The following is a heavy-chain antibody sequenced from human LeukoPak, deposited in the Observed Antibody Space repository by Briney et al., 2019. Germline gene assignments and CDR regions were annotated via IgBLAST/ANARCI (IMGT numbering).Heavy chain of an antibody. CDR3: ARGHGYSSSWGDY. CDR1: GYTFTGYY. CDR2: INPNSGGT. D-gene: IGHD6-13*01. V-gene: IGHV1-2*02. J-gene: IGHJ4*02. Sequence: ASVKVSCKASGYTFTGYYMHWVRQAPGQGLEWMGWINPNSGGTSYAQKFQGRVTMTRDTSISTAYMELSRLRSDDTAVYYCARGHGYSSSWGDYWGQGTLVTVSS.